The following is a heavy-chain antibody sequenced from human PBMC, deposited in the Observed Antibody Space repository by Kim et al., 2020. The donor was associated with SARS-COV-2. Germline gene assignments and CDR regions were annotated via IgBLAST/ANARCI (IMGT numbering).Heavy chain of an antibody. CDR3: AKTTYDFWSGFISRYYYYGMDV. V-gene: IGHV3-30*18. J-gene: IGHJ6*02. Sequence: GGSLRLSCAASGFTFSSYGMHWVRQAPGKGLEWVAVISYDGSNKYYADSVKGRFTISRDNSKNTLYLQMNSLRAEDTAVYYCAKTTYDFWSGFISRYYYYGMDVWGQGTTVTVSS. CDR2: ISYDGSNK. D-gene: IGHD3-3*01. CDR1: GFTFSSYG.